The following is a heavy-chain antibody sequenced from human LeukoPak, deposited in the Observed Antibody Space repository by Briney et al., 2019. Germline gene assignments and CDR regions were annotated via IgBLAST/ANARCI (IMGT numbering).Heavy chain of an antibody. CDR3: ARGVVVFDY. V-gene: IGHV3-48*01. CDR1: GFTFSSYS. J-gene: IGHJ4*02. D-gene: IGHD3-22*01. Sequence: PGGSLRLSCAASGFTFSSYSMNWVRQAPGKGLEWVSYISSSSSTIYYADSVKGRFTISRDNAKNTLYLQMNSLRAEDTAVYYCARGVVVFDYWGQGTLVTVSS. CDR2: ISSSSSTI.